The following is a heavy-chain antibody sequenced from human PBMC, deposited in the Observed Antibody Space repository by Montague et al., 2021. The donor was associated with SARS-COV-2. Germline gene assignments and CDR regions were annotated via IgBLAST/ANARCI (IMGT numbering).Heavy chain of an antibody. Sequence: SETLSLTCTVSGGSISSSSYYWGWIRQPPGKGLEWIGCIYYSGSTYYNPSLESRVTISVDTSKNQFSLKLSSVTAADTAVYYCARHGKTRIAMVVVVIGYFDYWGQGTLVTVSS. D-gene: IGHD3-22*01. CDR3: ARHGKTRIAMVVVVIGYFDY. J-gene: IGHJ4*02. CDR2: IYYSGST. V-gene: IGHV4-39*01. CDR1: GGSISSSSYY.